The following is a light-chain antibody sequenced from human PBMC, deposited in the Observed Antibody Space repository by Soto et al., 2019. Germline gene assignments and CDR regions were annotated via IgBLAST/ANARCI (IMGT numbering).Light chain of an antibody. CDR1: QSISSW. CDR3: QQYNSYSST. CDR2: KAY. V-gene: IGKV1-5*03. J-gene: IGKJ1*01. Sequence: DIQMTQSPSTLSASVGDRVTITCRASQSISSWLAWYQQKLGKAPKLLLYKAYSLESGLPSRFSGSGFGKEFTLTISSLQADGFATYYCQQYNSYSSTFGQGTKVEI.